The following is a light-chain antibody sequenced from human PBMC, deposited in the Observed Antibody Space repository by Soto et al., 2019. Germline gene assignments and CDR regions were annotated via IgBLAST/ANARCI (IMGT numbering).Light chain of an antibody. CDR1: RDDIGAYAY. Sequence: QSVLTHPASVSGSPGQSITISSAGTRDDIGAYAYVSWYQQHPGNAPKLLVYEVTNRPSCVSDRFSGSKSGNTASLTISGLQAEDEADYYCSSYTNSSAVVFGGGTKVTVL. CDR3: SSYTNSSAVV. V-gene: IGLV2-14*01. CDR2: EVT. J-gene: IGLJ2*01.